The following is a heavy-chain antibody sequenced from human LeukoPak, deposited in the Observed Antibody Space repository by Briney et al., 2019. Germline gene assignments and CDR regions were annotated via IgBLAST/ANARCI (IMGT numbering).Heavy chain of an antibody. V-gene: IGHV1-8*02. CDR2: MSPNSGDA. J-gene: IGHJ4*02. D-gene: IGHD7-27*01. CDR1: GGTFSSYA. CDR3: VRTPPNWGFDY. Sequence: ASVKVSCKASGGTFSSYAISWVRQAPGQGLEWLGWMSPNSGDAGYAQKFQGRVTMTSDSSISTAYMELSSLRSEDTAIYYCVRTPPNWGFDYWGQGTLVTVSS.